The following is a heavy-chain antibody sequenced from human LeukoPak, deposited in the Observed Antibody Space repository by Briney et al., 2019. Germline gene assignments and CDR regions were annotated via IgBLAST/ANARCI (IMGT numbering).Heavy chain of an antibody. J-gene: IGHJ4*02. D-gene: IGHD5-18*01. CDR1: GFTFSTYW. CDR2: INRDGSGI. V-gene: IGHV3-74*01. Sequence: PGGSLRLSCAASGFTFSTYWMHWVRQAPGKGLVWISRINRDGSGITYADSVKGRFTISRDNAKSILYLQMNSLRAEDTAVYYCANTGYNYESDYWGQGTLVTVSS. CDR3: ANTGYNYESDY.